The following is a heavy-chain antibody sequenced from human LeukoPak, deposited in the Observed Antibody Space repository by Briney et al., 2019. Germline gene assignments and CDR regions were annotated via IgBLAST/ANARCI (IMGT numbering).Heavy chain of an antibody. CDR3: ARRLPPGVSIDY. D-gene: IGHD2-21*02. CDR1: GFTFSSYS. Sequence: GGSLRLSCAASGFTFSSYSMNWVRQAPGKGLEWVSSISSSSSYIYYADSVKGRFTISRDNAKNSLYLQMNSLRAEDTAVYYCARRLPPGVSIDYWGQGTLVTVSS. J-gene: IGHJ4*02. CDR2: ISSSSSYI. V-gene: IGHV3-21*01.